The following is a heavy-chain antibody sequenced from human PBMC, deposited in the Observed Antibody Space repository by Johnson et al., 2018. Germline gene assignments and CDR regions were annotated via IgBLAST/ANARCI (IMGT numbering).Heavy chain of an antibody. Sequence: VQLQESGGGLVQPGGSLRLSCAVSGFTFSDHYMDWVRQAPGKGLEWVGRTRNKANSYSTEYAAPLKGRFTIARDESKNSVYLQMNNLETGDTAVYYCVGANSGACCSDYWGQGALVTVSS. CDR1: GFTFSDHY. CDR2: TRNKANSYST. V-gene: IGHV3-72*01. J-gene: IGHJ4*02. CDR3: VGANSGACCSDY. D-gene: IGHD4/OR15-4a*01.